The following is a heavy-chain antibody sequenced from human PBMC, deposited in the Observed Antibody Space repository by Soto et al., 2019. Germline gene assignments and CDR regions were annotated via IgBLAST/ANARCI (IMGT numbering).Heavy chain of an antibody. V-gene: IGHV3-49*04. CDR2: TTSHSYGGTT. D-gene: IGHD3-3*01. Sequence: PGGSMRLSCAFSGFTSTDYALTWVRQAPGKGLEWVAFTTSHSYGGTTDYAASVKGRFTISRDDSKSIAYLQMNSLQIADTAIYYCARDGDYYGMDVWGQGTTGTVSS. J-gene: IGHJ6*02. CDR1: GFTSTDYA. CDR3: ARDGDYYGMDV.